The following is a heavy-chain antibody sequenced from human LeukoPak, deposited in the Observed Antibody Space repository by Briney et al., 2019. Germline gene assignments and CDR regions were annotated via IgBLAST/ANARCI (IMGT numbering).Heavy chain of an antibody. Sequence: SETLSLTCTVSGGSISSYYWSWIRRPPGKGLEWIGYIYYSGSTNYNPSLKSRVTISVDTSKNQFSLKLSSVTAADTAVYYCARDPGDGWYFDLWGRGTLVTVSS. J-gene: IGHJ2*01. D-gene: IGHD7-27*01. V-gene: IGHV4-59*01. CDR2: IYYSGST. CDR3: ARDPGDGWYFDL. CDR1: GGSISSYY.